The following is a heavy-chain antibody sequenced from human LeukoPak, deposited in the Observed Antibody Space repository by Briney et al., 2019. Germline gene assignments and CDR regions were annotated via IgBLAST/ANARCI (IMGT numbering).Heavy chain of an antibody. Sequence: ASVKVSCKASGYTFTSYYMHWVRQAPGQGLEWMGIINPSGGSTSYAQKFQGRVTMTRDMSTSTVYMELSSLRSEDTAMYYCARERSYDYYMDVWGKGTTVTVSS. V-gene: IGHV1-46*01. CDR3: ARERSYDYYMDV. CDR1: GYTFTSYY. J-gene: IGHJ6*03. CDR2: INPSGGST. D-gene: IGHD3-10*01.